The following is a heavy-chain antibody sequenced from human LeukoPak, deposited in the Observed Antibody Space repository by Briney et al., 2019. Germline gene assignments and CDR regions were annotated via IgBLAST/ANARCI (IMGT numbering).Heavy chain of an antibody. D-gene: IGHD6-13*01. CDR1: NGSISSDTYF. CDR3: ARGGRSSSWYLLYYSYMDV. Sequence: KPSETLSLTCTVSNGSISSDTYFWSWIRQPAGKGLEWIGRMSSSGISTYSPSLKSRVTISVDTSKNQFSLKLSSVTAADTAVYYCARGGRSSSWYLLYYSYMDVWGKGTTVTVSS. V-gene: IGHV4-61*10. J-gene: IGHJ6*03. CDR2: MSSSGIS.